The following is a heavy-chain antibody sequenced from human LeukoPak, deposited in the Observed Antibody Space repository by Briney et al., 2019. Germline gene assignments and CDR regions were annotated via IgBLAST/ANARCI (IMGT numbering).Heavy chain of an antibody. CDR2: IYYSGST. CDR3: ARVPMLGATVFDS. D-gene: IGHD1-26*01. J-gene: IGHJ4*02. V-gene: IGHV4-59*01. Sequence: SETLSLTCTVSGGSISSYYWSWIRQPPGKGLEWIGYIYYSGSTNYNPSLKSRVTISVDTSKNQFSLNLSSVTAADTAVYYCARVPMLGATVFDSWGQGTLVTVSS. CDR1: GGSISSYY.